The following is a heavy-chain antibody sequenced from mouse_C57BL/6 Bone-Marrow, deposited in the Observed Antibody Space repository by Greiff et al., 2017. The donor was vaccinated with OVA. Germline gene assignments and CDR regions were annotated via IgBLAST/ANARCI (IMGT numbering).Heavy chain of an antibody. D-gene: IGHD2-3*01. CDR2: IYPGDGDT. CDR3: ARGSYEGAIDY. CDR1: GYAFSSSW. J-gene: IGHJ4*01. V-gene: IGHV1-82*01. Sequence: QVQLKESGPELVKPGASVKISCKASGYAFSSSWMNWVKQRPGKGLEWIGRIYPGDGDTNYNGKFKGKATLTADKSSSTAYMQLSSLTSEDSAVYFCARGSYEGAIDYWGQGTSVTVSS.